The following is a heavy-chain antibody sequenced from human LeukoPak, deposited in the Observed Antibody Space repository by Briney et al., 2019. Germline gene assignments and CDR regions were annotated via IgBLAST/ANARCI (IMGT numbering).Heavy chain of an antibody. D-gene: IGHD3-3*01. CDR2: ISSKANSYAT. J-gene: IGHJ3*02. CDR3: TRHGDYDFWSGPPSGAFDI. Sequence: PGGSLRLSCAASGFTFSGSARHWVRQASGQGLEWIIRISSKANSYATAYAASVKGRFTISRDDSKNTAYLQMNSLKTEDTAVYYCTRHGDYDFWSGPPSGAFDIWGQGTMVTVSS. V-gene: IGHV3-73*01. CDR1: GFTFSGSA.